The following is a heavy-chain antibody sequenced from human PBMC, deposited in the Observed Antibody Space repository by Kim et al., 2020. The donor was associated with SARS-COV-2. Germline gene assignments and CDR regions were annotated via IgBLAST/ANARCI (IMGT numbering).Heavy chain of an antibody. D-gene: IGHD2-21*02. Sequence: SVKVSCKASGGTFSSYAISWVRQAPGQGLEWMGGIIPIFGTANYAQKFQGRVTITADESTSTAYMELSSLRSEDTAVYYCARGLVTATNYYYYGMDVWGQGATVTVSS. CDR3: ARGLVTATNYYYYGMDV. CDR2: IIPIFGTA. CDR1: GGTFSSYA. V-gene: IGHV1-69*13. J-gene: IGHJ6*02.